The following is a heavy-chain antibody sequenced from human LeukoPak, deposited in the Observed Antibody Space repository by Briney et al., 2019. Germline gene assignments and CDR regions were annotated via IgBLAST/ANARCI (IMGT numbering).Heavy chain of an antibody. D-gene: IGHD6-13*01. CDR2: INPNSGGT. J-gene: IGHJ4*02. Sequence: ASVKVSCKASGYTFTGYYMHWGRQAPGQGLEWMGWINPNSGGTNYAQKFQGRVTMTRDTSISTAYIELSRLRSDDTAVYYCARASVAGPGFDYWGQGTLVTVSS. CDR1: GYTFTGYY. V-gene: IGHV1-2*02. CDR3: ARASVAGPGFDY.